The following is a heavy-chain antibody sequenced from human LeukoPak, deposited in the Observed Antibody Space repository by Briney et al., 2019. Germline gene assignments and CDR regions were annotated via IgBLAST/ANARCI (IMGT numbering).Heavy chain of an antibody. CDR3: ARGAGYSSSWYRGHLYGMDV. J-gene: IGHJ6*02. V-gene: IGHV3-23*01. D-gene: IGHD6-13*01. Sequence: PGGSLRLSCAASGFTFNSYAMNWVRQAPGKGLEWVSGISGSGGNTYFADSVKGRFTVSRDNAKNSLYLQMNSLRAEDTAVYYCARGAGYSSSWYRGHLYGMDVWGQGTTVTVSS. CDR1: GFTFNSYA. CDR2: ISGSGGNT.